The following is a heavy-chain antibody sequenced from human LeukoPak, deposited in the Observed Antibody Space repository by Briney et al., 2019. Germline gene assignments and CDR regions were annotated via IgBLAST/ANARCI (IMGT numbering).Heavy chain of an antibody. CDR1: GFTFSSYG. CDR2: IHHDGSNK. Sequence: RPGGSLRLSCAASGFTFSSYGMHWVRQAPGKGLDWVAFIHHDGSNKYYADSVKGRFTISRDNSKNTLYLQMNSLRAEDTAVYYCARGQGLYSSSKGFDYWGQGTLVTVSS. D-gene: IGHD6-6*01. V-gene: IGHV3-30*02. CDR3: ARGQGLYSSSKGFDY. J-gene: IGHJ4*02.